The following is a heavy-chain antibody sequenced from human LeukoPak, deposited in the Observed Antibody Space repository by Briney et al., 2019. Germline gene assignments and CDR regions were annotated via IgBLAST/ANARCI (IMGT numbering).Heavy chain of an antibody. CDR1: GFTVSTNY. Sequence: PGGSLRLSCAASGFTVSTNYMSWVRQAPGKGLEWVSVIYRDGDTYYAGSVKGRFTISRDSSKNILYLQMNSLRAEDTAVYYCARDVFDRGLQWYFDLWGRGTVITVSS. CDR3: ARDVFDRGLQWYFDL. V-gene: IGHV3-53*01. CDR2: IYRDGDT. D-gene: IGHD3-16*01. J-gene: IGHJ2*01.